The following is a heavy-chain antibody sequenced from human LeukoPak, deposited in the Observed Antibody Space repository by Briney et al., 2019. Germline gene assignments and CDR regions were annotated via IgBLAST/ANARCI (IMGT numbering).Heavy chain of an antibody. V-gene: IGHV1-8*01. CDR1: GYTFTSYD. D-gene: IGHD2-2*01. CDR3: ARVRRGYCSSTSCSSYNWFDP. Sequence: ASVKVSCKASGYTFTSYDINWVRQATGQGLEWMGWMNPNSGNTGYAQKFQGRVTMTRNTSISTAYKELSSLRSEDTAVYYCARVRRGYCSSTSCSSYNWFDPWGQGTLVTVSS. J-gene: IGHJ5*02. CDR2: MNPNSGNT.